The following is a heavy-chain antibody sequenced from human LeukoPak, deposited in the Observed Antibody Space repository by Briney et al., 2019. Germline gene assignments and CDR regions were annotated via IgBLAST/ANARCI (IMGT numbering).Heavy chain of an antibody. J-gene: IGHJ4*02. CDR2: FDPEDGET. D-gene: IGHD2-15*01. Sequence: ASVKVSCKVSGYTLTELSMHWVRQAPGTGLEWMGGFDPEDGETIYAQKFQGRVTMTEDTSTDTAYMELSSLRSEDTAVYYCATPWGGGGSCYYYYWGQGTLVTVSS. CDR3: ATPWGGGGSCYYYY. CDR1: GYTLTELS. V-gene: IGHV1-24*01.